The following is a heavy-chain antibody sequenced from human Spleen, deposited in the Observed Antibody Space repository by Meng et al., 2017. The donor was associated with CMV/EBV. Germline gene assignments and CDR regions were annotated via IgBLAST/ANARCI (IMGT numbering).Heavy chain of an antibody. J-gene: IGHJ5*02. D-gene: IGHD6-19*01. CDR3: AKEAGTWFDP. V-gene: IGHV3-7*01. CDR2: IKPDGSGK. Sequence: GESLKISCAASGFTFSSFWMAWVRQAPGKGLEWVANIKPDGSGKYYADSVKGRFTISRDNARDLLYLQLNGLRSEDAAAYYCAKEAGTWFDPWGQGTLVTVSS. CDR1: GFTFSSFW.